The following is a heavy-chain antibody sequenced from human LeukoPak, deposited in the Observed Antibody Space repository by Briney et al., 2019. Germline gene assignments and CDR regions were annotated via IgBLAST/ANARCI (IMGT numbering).Heavy chain of an antibody. Sequence: PGGSLRLSCAASGFTFSSYGMHWVRQAPGKGLEWVAVISYDGSNKYYADSVKGRFTISRDNSKNTLYLQMNSLRAEDTAVYYCAKDPVVAATPGNYYYGMDVWGQGTTVTVSS. J-gene: IGHJ6*02. V-gene: IGHV3-30*18. D-gene: IGHD2-15*01. CDR2: ISYDGSNK. CDR1: GFTFSSYG. CDR3: AKDPVVAATPGNYYYGMDV.